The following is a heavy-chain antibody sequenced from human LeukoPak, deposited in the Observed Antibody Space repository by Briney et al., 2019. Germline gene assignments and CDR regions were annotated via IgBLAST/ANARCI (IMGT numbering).Heavy chain of an antibody. CDR2: ISRNGGST. J-gene: IGHJ4*02. Sequence: PGGSLRLSCSASGFTFSSFAMHWVRQAPGKGLEYVAAISRNGGSTYYADSVKGRFTISRDNTENTLYLQMNTLRDEDTAVYYCAGATQWLAYDYWGQGTLVTVSS. V-gene: IGHV3-64*04. CDR1: GFTFSSFA. D-gene: IGHD6-19*01. CDR3: AGATQWLAYDY.